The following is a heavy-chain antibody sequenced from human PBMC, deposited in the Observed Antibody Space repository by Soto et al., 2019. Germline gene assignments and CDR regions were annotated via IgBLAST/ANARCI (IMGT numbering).Heavy chain of an antibody. CDR2: FSYSGST. CDR3: SRPRAPGIYGIFDD. J-gene: IGHJ4*02. D-gene: IGHD3-10*01. CDR1: GGSISSSSYY. V-gene: IGHV4-39*01. Sequence: SETLSLTCTVSGGSISSSSYYWGWIRQPPGKGLEWIGSFSYSGSTYYNPPLKSRVTISLDTSKNQFSLKLSSVTAADTAVYYCSRPRAPGIYGIFDDWGQGTLVTGSS.